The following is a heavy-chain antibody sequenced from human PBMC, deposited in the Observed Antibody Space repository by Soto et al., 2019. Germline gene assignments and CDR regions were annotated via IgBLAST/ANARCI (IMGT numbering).Heavy chain of an antibody. V-gene: IGHV3-23*01. CDR2: ISGSGGST. CDR1: GFTVSSYA. D-gene: IGHD3-22*01. J-gene: IGHJ6*02. Sequence: GGSLRLSCAASGFTVSSYAMSWVRQAPGKGLEWVSAISGSGGSTYYADSVKGRFTISRDNSKNTLYLQMNSLRAEDTAVYYCAKGYHSSGYQDYYYYYGMDVWGQGTTVTVSS. CDR3: AKGYHSSGYQDYYYYYGMDV.